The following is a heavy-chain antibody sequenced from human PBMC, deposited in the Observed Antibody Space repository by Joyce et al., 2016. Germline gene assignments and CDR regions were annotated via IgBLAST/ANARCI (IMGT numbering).Heavy chain of an antibody. Sequence: DVQLVESGGGLVRPGGSLRLSCAASGFPFSSYSMNWVRQAPGKGREGGSTITSSSDYIYYGDSVKGRFTISRDNAKNSVYLQMYSLRFDDTAIYYCARDRGVDGDRDAFDIWGQGTMVTVSS. D-gene: IGHD4-17*01. J-gene: IGHJ3*02. V-gene: IGHV3-21*01. CDR1: GFPFSSYS. CDR3: ARDRGVDGDRDAFDI. CDR2: ITSSSDYI.